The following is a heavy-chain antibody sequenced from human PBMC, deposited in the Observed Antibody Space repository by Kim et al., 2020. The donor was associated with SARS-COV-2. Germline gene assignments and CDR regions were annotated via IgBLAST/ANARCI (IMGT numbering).Heavy chain of an antibody. CDR1: GYSFTSYW. D-gene: IGHD6-13*01. Sequence: GESLKISCKGSGYSFTSYWISWVRQMPGKGLEWMGRIDPSDSYTNYSPSFQGHVTISADKSISTAYLQWSSLKASDTAMYYCASSYSSSSDAFDIWGQGTMVTVSS. J-gene: IGHJ3*02. CDR3: ASSYSSSSDAFDI. CDR2: IDPSDSYT. V-gene: IGHV5-10-1*01.